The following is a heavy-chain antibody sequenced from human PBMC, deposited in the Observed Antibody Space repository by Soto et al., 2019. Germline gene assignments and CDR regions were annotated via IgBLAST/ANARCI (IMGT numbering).Heavy chain of an antibody. CDR3: ARDTGGSYDY. Sequence: EVQLVESGGGLVQPGGSLRLSCAASGFTFSDYYMDWVRQVPGKGLEWVGRSRNKANSYNTEYAAPVKGRFSISRDGSKDSMYLQMNSLKTEDTAVYYCARDTGGSYDYWGQGALVTVSS. CDR1: GFTFSDYY. J-gene: IGHJ4*02. CDR2: SRNKANSYNT. D-gene: IGHD1-26*01. V-gene: IGHV3-72*01.